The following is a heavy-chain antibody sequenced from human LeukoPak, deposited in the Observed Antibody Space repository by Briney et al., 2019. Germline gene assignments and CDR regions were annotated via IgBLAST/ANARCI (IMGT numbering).Heavy chain of an antibody. Sequence: SETLSLTCTVSGGSISSYYWSWIRQPPGKGLEWIGYIYYSGSTNYNPSLKSRVTISVDTSKNQFSLELSSVTAADTAVYYCARDTDTAYFDYWGQGTLVTVSS. J-gene: IGHJ4*02. CDR1: GGSISSYY. CDR2: IYYSGST. CDR3: ARDTDTAYFDY. V-gene: IGHV4-59*01. D-gene: IGHD5-18*01.